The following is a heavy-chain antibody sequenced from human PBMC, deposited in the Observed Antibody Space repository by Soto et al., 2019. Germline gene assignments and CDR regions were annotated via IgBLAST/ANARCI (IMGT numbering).Heavy chain of an antibody. V-gene: IGHV3-53*01. J-gene: IGHJ4*02. CDR2: IYSGGST. Sequence: GGSLRLSCAASGFTVSSNYMSWVRQAPGKGLEWVSVIYSGGSTYYADSVKGRFTISRDNSKNTLYLQMNSLRAEDTAVYYCARGGEMATITGWYFDYWGQGTLVTVSS. D-gene: IGHD5-12*01. CDR1: GFTVSSNY. CDR3: ARGGEMATITGWYFDY.